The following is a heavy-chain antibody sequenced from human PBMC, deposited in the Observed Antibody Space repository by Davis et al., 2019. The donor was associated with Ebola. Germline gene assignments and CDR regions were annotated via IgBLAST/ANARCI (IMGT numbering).Heavy chain of an antibody. D-gene: IGHD1-7*01. CDR1: GFTFTNAF. Sequence: GESLKISCAASGFTFTNAFMSWVRQAPGKGLEWVGRIKRRSDDGTTDYATPVKGRFTISRDDSKDTLFLQMDSLKTEDTAVYYCSTGGIAWNYIGLWGQGTLVTVSS. J-gene: IGHJ4*02. V-gene: IGHV3-15*01. CDR3: STGGIAWNYIGL. CDR2: IKRRSDDGTT.